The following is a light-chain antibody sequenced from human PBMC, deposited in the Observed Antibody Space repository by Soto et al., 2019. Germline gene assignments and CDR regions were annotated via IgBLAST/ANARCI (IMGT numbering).Light chain of an antibody. CDR1: QSVSAN. Sequence: EIVLTQSPATLSVSPGETATLSCRASQSVSANLAWYQLNPGQAPRLLIYGATTSAAGFPGKFSGTGSATEFTLNITGLQSEDSAVYYCHQYDSWPTFGPGTKVDIK. J-gene: IGKJ3*01. V-gene: IGKV3-15*01. CDR3: HQYDSWPT. CDR2: GAT.